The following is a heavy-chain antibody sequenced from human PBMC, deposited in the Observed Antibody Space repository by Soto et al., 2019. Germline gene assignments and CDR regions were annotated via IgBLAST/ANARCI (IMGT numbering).Heavy chain of an antibody. Sequence: EVQLVESGGGLVQPGGSLRLSCAASGLIFSDYHMDWVRQAPGKGLEWVGRIRRKANSYTTEYAASVKGRFTISRDDSKNSLYLKMSSLKTEDTDVYYCARLGGWSGGSNDMDVWGQGATVTVSS. CDR3: ARLGGWSGGSNDMDV. J-gene: IGHJ6*02. D-gene: IGHD6-19*01. V-gene: IGHV3-72*01. CDR2: IRRKANSYTT. CDR1: GLIFSDYH.